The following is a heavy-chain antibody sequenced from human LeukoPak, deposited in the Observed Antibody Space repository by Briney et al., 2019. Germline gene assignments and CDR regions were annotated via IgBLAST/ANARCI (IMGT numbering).Heavy chain of an antibody. V-gene: IGHV4-38-2*02. CDR1: GYSISSGYY. CDR2: IYLSGRT. CDR3: ARGPYSYDSSGAFDI. Sequence: LSLTCTVSGYSISSGYYWGWIRQPPGKGLEWIGSIYLSGRTYYNPSLKSRVTISVDTSKNQFSLKLSSVTAADTAVYFCARGPYSYDSSGAFDIWGQGTMVTVSS. J-gene: IGHJ3*02. D-gene: IGHD3-22*01.